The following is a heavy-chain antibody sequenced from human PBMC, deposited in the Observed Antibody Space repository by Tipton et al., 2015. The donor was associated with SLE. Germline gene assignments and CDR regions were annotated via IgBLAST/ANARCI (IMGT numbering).Heavy chain of an antibody. J-gene: IGHJ4*02. V-gene: IGHV4-34*01. CDR3: ARDGYTHFLDY. CDR1: GGSFSGYY. CDR2: IYHSGST. D-gene: IGHD5-18*01. Sequence: TLSLTCAVYGGSFSGYYWSWIRQPPGKGLEWIGEIYHSGSTNYNPSLKSRVTISVDTSNNQFSLKLSSVTAADTAVYYCARDGYTHFLDYWGQGTLVTVSS.